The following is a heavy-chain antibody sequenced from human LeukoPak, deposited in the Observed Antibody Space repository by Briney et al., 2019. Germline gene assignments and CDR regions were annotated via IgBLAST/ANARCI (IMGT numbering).Heavy chain of an antibody. CDR2: IYYSGST. J-gene: IGHJ5*02. V-gene: IGHV4-39*01. CDR3: ARRPDYDFWSGYAWFDP. Sequence: SETLSLTCTVSGVSISSSSYYWGWIRQPPGKGLEWIGSIYYSGSTYYNPSLKSRVTISVDTSKNQFSLKLSSVTAADTAVYYCARRPDYDFWSGYAWFDPWGQGTLVTVSS. D-gene: IGHD3-3*01. CDR1: GVSISSSSYY.